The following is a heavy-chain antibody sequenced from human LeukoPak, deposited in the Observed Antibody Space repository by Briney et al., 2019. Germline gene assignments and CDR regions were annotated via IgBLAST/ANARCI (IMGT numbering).Heavy chain of an antibody. D-gene: IGHD1-26*01. V-gene: IGHV3-7*04. CDR1: GFTFSSYR. CDR2: INEDGSEK. Sequence: PGGSLRLSCAASGFTFSSYRMSWVRQAPGKGLEWLANINEDGSEKYYVDSVKGRFTISRDNAKNSLYLQRNSLRAEDTAVYYCARGGRYYVYWGQGTLVTVSS. CDR3: ARGGRYYVY. J-gene: IGHJ4*02.